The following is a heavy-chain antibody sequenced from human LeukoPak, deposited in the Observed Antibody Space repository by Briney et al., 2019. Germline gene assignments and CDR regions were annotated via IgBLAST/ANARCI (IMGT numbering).Heavy chain of an antibody. V-gene: IGHV3-7*01. CDR2: IKQDGSEK. D-gene: IGHD2-2*02. J-gene: IGHJ4*02. CDR1: GFTFSSYW. Sequence: GGSLRLSCAASGFTFSSYWMSWVRQAPGKGLEWVANIKQDGSEKYYVDSVKGRFTISRDNAKNSLYLQMNSLRAEDTAVYYCARGRGSIVVVPAAIGGGFYFDYWGQGTLVTVSS. CDR3: ARGRGSIVVVPAAIGGGFYFDY.